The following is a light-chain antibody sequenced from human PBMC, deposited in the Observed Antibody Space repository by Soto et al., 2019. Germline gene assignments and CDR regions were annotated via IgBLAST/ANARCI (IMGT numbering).Light chain of an antibody. Sequence: EIVMTQSPASLSVSPGERGTLSWRASQSRNGFLAWYQHKPGQAPRLLMYDASTRATGVPARFSGSGSGTEFTLTISSLQSVDFAVYYCQQYNHWPLTFGQGTRLEVK. CDR3: QQYNHWPLT. CDR1: QSRNGF. J-gene: IGKJ5*01. CDR2: DAS. V-gene: IGKV3-15*01.